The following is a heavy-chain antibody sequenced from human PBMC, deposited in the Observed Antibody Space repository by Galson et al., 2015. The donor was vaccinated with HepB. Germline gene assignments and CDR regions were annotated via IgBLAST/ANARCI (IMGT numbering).Heavy chain of an antibody. Sequence: SVKVSCKASGYTFTSYYMHWVRQAPGQGLEWMGIINPSGGSTSYAQKFQGRVTMTRDTSTSTVYMELSSLRSEDTAVYYCGVALEWLLPFDYWGQGTLVTVSS. CDR1: GYTFTSYY. CDR2: INPSGGST. J-gene: IGHJ4*02. V-gene: IGHV1-46*01. CDR3: GVALEWLLPFDY. D-gene: IGHD3-3*01.